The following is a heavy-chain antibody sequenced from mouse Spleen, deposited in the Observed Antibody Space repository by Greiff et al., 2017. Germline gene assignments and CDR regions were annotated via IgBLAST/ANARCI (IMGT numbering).Heavy chain of an antibody. D-gene: IGHD1-1*01. Sequence: VQLQQSGPELVKPGASVKISCTASGYAFSSSWMNWVKQRPGKGLEWIGRIYPGDGDTNYNGKFKGKATLTADKSSSTAYMQLSSLTSEDSAVYFCAREGITTGFFDYWGQGTTLTVSS. CDR2: IYPGDGDT. V-gene: IGHV1-82*01. CDR1: GYAFSSSW. CDR3: AREGITTGFFDY. J-gene: IGHJ2*01.